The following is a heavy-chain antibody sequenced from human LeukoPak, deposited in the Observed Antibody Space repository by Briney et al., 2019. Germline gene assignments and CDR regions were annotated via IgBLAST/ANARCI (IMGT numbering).Heavy chain of an antibody. CDR1: GGSISGYF. CDR2: FYYSGNT. J-gene: IGHJ4*02. D-gene: IGHD3-22*01. Sequence: PSETLSLACTVSGGSISGYFWSWIRQSPGKGLEWIGFFYYSGNTNYNPSLKSRVTMSADTSKNQFPLKLTSVTAADTAMYYCARTTYYFDSTGFYPFDFWGQGTLVTVSS. V-gene: IGHV4-59*01. CDR3: ARTTYYFDSTGFYPFDF.